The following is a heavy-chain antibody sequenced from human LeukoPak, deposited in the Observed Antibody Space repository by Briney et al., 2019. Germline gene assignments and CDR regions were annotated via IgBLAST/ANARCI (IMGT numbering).Heavy chain of an antibody. V-gene: IGHV3-74*01. D-gene: IGHD2-21*02. Sequence: GGSLRLSCAASGFAFNSYCMVWFRQASGKGLVWVSCINPDGSWTLHPDSVKGRFAISRDYARNTLYLQMNSLGVEDTAMYYCARYEQRPGVTASDPWSQGTLVTVSS. J-gene: IGHJ5*02. CDR3: ARYEQRPGVTASDP. CDR2: INPDGSWT. CDR1: GFAFNSYC.